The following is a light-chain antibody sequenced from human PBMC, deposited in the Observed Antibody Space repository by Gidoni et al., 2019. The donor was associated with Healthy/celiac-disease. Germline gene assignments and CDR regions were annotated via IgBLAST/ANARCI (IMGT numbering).Light chain of an antibody. CDR3: QQRSNWPLMYT. V-gene: IGKV3-11*01. J-gene: IGKJ2*01. CDR1: QSVSSY. Sequence: EIVLTQSPPPLSLSPGERATLSCRASQSVSSYLAWYQQKPGQAPRLLIYDASNRATGIPARFSGSGSGTDFTLTISSLEPEDFAVYYCQQRSNWPLMYTFGQGTKLEIK. CDR2: DAS.